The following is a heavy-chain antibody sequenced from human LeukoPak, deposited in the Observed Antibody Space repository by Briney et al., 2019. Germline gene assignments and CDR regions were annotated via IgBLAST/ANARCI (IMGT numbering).Heavy chain of an antibody. CDR3: ARDGGAIDYYDSSGSWFDP. V-gene: IGHV3-21*01. CDR2: ISSSSSYI. D-gene: IGHD3-22*01. CDR1: GFTFSSYS. Sequence: GGSLRLSCAASGFTFSSYSMNWVRQAPGKGLEWVSSISSSSSYIYYADSVKGRFTISRANAKNSLYLQMNSLRAEDTAVYYCARDGGAIDYYDSSGSWFDPWGQGTLVTVSS. J-gene: IGHJ5*02.